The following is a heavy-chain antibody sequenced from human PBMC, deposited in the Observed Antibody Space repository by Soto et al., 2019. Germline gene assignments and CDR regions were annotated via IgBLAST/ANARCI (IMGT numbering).Heavy chain of an antibody. CDR3: AKDRSWNYGLVAFDI. Sequence: GGSLRLSCAASGFTFSSYAMSWVRQAPGKGLEWVSGISGDAGSTYYADSVRGRSTTSRDNSKNTLYVQMNSLRAEDTAVYYCAKDRSWNYGLVAFDIWGQGTMVTVSS. CDR1: GFTFSSYA. J-gene: IGHJ3*02. V-gene: IGHV3-23*01. CDR2: ISGDAGST. D-gene: IGHD1-7*01.